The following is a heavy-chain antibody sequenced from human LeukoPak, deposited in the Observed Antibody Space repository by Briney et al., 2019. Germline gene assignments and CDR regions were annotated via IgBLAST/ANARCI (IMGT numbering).Heavy chain of an antibody. CDR3: ARDAGDGYNLGY. Sequence: SETLSLTCTVSGGSISSYYWSWLRQPPGKGLEWIGYIYYSGSTNYNPSLKSRVTISVDTSKNQFSLKLSSVTAADTAVYYCARDAGDGYNLGYWGQGTLVTVSS. CDR1: GGSISSYY. J-gene: IGHJ4*02. CDR2: IYYSGST. D-gene: IGHD5-24*01. V-gene: IGHV4-59*01.